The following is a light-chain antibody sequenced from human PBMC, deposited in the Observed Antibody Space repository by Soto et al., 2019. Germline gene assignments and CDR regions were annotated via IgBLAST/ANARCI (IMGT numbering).Light chain of an antibody. V-gene: IGLV2-14*01. J-gene: IGLJ2*01. CDR1: SSDVGGYNY. CDR2: DVS. CDR3: SSYTSSSTVV. Sequence: QSALTQPASVSGSPGQSITISCTGTSSDVGGYNYFSWYQQHPGKAPKLMIYDVSNRPSGVSNRFSGSKSGNTASLTISGLHAEDEADYYCSSYTSSSTVVFGGGTKLTVL.